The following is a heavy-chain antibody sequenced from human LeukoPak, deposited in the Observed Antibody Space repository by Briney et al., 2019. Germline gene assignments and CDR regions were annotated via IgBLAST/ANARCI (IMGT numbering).Heavy chain of an antibody. J-gene: IGHJ4*02. V-gene: IGHV4-4*07. CDR1: GHSISTYY. CDR2: IYTSGST. Sequence: SETLSLTCTVSGHSISTYYWSWMRQPAGKGLEWIGRIYTSGSTNYNPSLKSRVTMSVDTSKNQFSLRLTSVTAVDTAVYYCARKDGDFWGQGTLVTVSS. CDR3: ARKDGDF.